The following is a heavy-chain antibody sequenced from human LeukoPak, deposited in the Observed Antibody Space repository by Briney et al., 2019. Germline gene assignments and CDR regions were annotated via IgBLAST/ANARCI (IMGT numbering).Heavy chain of an antibody. D-gene: IGHD6-6*01. CDR2: VSSTSSFI. J-gene: IGHJ4*02. V-gene: IGHV3-21*04. Sequence: GGSLRLSCAASGFTFSSYSINWVRQAPGKGLEWVSCVSSTSSFIYYADSVKGRFTISRDNSKNTLYLQMNSLRAEDTAVYYCAKDQAAYSSSPGDYWGQGTLVTVSS. CDR3: AKDQAAYSSSPGDY. CDR1: GFTFSSYS.